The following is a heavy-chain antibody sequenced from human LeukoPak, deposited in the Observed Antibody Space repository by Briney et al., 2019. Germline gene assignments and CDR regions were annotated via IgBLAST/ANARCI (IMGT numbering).Heavy chain of an antibody. CDR1: GLTFSSNW. CDR2: IKSDGSGT. V-gene: IGHV3-74*01. CDR3: ATCGSSLKYYYGMDV. J-gene: IGHJ6*02. Sequence: GGSLRLSCAASGLTFSSNWMYWVRQAPGKGLVWVSRIKSDGSGTSYADSVKGRFTISRDNAKNTLYLQMNSLRAEDTAVYYCATCGSSLKYYYGMDVWGQGTTVTVSS. D-gene: IGHD1-26*01.